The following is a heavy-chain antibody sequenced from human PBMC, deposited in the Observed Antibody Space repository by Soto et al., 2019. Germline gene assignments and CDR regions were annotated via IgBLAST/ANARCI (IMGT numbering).Heavy chain of an antibody. J-gene: IGHJ5*02. V-gene: IGHV4-39*01. CDR3: ARLRVTTWFAP. CDR1: GGSISSSTNY. Sequence: PSETLSLTCTVSGGSISSSTNYWGWIRQPPGQALEFIGQIYYTGNTYYNPSLKSRVTVSVDTSKNQFSLKLTSVTAADTAVYYFARLRVTTWFAPWAYATLVTAS. CDR2: IYYTGNT. D-gene: IGHD4-17*01.